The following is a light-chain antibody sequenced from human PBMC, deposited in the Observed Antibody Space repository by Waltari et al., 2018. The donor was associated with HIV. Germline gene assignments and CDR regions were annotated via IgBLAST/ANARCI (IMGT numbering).Light chain of an antibody. Sequence: QSALTQPPSTSGTPGRTVTIPCSGCSSNMGENYVSWYQQLPGPAPKLLIYRNSQRPSGVRDRFSGSKSGTSASLAINELRSEDEAEYHCAAWDDSLSGWVFGGGTNLTVL. CDR1: SSNMGENY. J-gene: IGLJ3*02. CDR3: AAWDDSLSGWV. V-gene: IGLV1-47*01. CDR2: RNS.